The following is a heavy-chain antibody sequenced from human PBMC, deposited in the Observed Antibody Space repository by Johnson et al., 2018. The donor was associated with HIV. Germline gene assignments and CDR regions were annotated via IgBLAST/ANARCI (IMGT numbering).Heavy chain of an antibody. D-gene: IGHD5-18*01. CDR3: PRETNSAMARDAFDI. CDR2: ISHDGSKK. Sequence: QVQLVESGGGLVKPGGSLRLSCAASGFTFNDNWMGWVRQAPGKGLEWVAVISHDGSKKYYADSVKGRFTISRDNFKNTLYLQMNRQRAEDTAVYYCPRETNSAMARDAFDIWGQGTMVTVSS. V-gene: IGHV3-30*03. J-gene: IGHJ3*02. CDR1: GFTFNDNW.